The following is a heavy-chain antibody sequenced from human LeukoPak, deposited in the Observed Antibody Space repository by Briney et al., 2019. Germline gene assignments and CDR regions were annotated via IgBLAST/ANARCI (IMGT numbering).Heavy chain of an antibody. CDR1: GFTFSTYW. CDR2: INGDGSTT. Sequence: GGSLRLSCAASGFTFSTYWMHWVRQAPGKGLVWVSRINGDGSTTSYADSVKGRFTISRDNAKNTLYLQMNSLRAEDTAVYYCARASDSSGYYDYWGQGTLVTVSS. CDR3: ARASDSSGYYDY. V-gene: IGHV3-74*01. D-gene: IGHD3-22*01. J-gene: IGHJ4*02.